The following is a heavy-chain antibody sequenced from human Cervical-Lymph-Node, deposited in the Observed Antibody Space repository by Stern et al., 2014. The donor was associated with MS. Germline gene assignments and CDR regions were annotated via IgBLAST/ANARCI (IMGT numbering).Heavy chain of an antibody. CDR1: GLAVSTNY. V-gene: IGHV3-66*01. Sequence: EVQLVESGGGLAQPGGSLRLSCAASGLAVSTNYMTWVRQAPGKGLEWVSLIYGGTTTHYADSVKGRVTISRDESENILYLQMNSLRVDDTALYYCTREMAARRFDPWGQGTLVIVSS. D-gene: IGHD6-6*01. CDR2: IYGGTTT. J-gene: IGHJ5*02. CDR3: TREMAARRFDP.